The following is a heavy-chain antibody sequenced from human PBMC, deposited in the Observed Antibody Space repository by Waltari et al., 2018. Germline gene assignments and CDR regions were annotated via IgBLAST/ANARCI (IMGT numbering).Heavy chain of an antibody. CDR3: ARWSVSGSYYDS. D-gene: IGHD3-10*01. CDR2: ISRDGGAT. CDR1: GFSFSNYG. Sequence: EVQLLESGETLLQPGGSLRLSCTASGFSFSNYGLTWVRQAPGKGLEWVSAISRDGGATFYGCAVRGRSTISRDNSKNTVYLEINSLRVDDTAKYYCARWSVSGSYYDSWGQGILVAVSS. J-gene: IGHJ4*02. V-gene: IGHV3-23*01.